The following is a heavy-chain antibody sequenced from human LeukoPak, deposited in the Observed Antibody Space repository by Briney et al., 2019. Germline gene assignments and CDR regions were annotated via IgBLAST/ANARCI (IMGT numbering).Heavy chain of an antibody. D-gene: IGHD4-23*01. CDR1: GFTFSSYS. J-gene: IGHJ4*02. CDR3: ARDHPVEDYFDY. V-gene: IGHV3-21*01. Sequence: GGSLRLSCAASGFTFSSYSMNWVRQAPGKGLEWVSSISSSSSYIYYADSVKGRFTISRDNAKNSLYLQMNSLRAEDTAVYYCARDHPVEDYFDYWGQGTLVTVSS. CDR2: ISSSSSYI.